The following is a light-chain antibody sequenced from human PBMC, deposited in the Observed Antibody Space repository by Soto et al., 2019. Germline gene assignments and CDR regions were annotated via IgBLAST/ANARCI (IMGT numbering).Light chain of an antibody. V-gene: IGLV1-47*01. CDR3: AAWDDSLSGYV. CDR2: RNN. CDR1: SSNIGSDY. Sequence: QSVLTQPPSASGTPGQRVTISCSGSSSNIGSDYVYWYQQFPGTAPKLLIYRNNQRPSGVPDRFSGSKCGTSASLAISGLRSEDEADYYCAAWDDSLSGYVFGTGTKLTVL. J-gene: IGLJ1*01.